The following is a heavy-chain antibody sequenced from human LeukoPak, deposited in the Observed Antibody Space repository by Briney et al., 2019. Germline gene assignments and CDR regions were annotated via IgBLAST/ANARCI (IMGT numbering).Heavy chain of an antibody. CDR1: GYAFTDYY. CDR3: ARYGSYYALFDY. V-gene: IGHV1-2*02. CDR2: ISSNSGDT. D-gene: IGHD1-26*01. J-gene: IGHJ4*02. Sequence: ASVKVSCKASGYAFTDYYLHWVRQAPGQGLEWMGWISSNSGDTNSAQKFQGRVTMTRDTSIRTAHMELNSLRSDDTAVYYCARYGSYYALFDYWGQGTLVTVSS.